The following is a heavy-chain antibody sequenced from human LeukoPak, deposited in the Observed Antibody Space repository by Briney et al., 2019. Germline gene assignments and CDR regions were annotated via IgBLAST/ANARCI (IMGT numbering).Heavy chain of an antibody. J-gene: IGHJ6*04. D-gene: IGHD2-2*01. Sequence: GGSLRLSCAASGFTFSSYSMNWVRQAPGKGLEWGSSISSSSSYIYYADSVKGRFTISRDNAKNSLYLQMNSLRAEDTAVYYCARDGYCSSTSCYPVDVWGKGTTVTVSS. CDR3: ARDGYCSSTSCYPVDV. CDR2: ISSSSSYI. V-gene: IGHV3-21*01. CDR1: GFTFSSYS.